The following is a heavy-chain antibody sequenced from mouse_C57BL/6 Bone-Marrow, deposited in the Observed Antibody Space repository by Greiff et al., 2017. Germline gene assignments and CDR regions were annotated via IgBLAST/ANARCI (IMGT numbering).Heavy chain of an antibody. Sequence: VKLMESGPGLVQPSQSLSITCTVSGFSLTSYGVHWVRQSPGKGLEWLGVIWSGGSTDYIAAFISSLSISKDNSKSQVFFKMNSLQADDTAIYYCASYALYAMDYWGQGTSVTVSS. J-gene: IGHJ4*01. V-gene: IGHV2-2*01. CDR3: ASYALYAMDY. CDR2: IWSGGST. CDR1: GFSLTSYG. D-gene: IGHD6-5*01.